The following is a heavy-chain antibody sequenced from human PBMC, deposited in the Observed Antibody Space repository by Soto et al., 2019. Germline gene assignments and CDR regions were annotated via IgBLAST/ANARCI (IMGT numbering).Heavy chain of an antibody. Sequence: ASETLSLTCTVSGGSISSYYWSWIRQPAGKGLEWIGRIYTSGSTNYNPSLKSRVTMSVDTSKNQFSLKLSSVTAADTAVYYCARDSGVESSAYYFDYWGQGTLVTVSS. J-gene: IGHJ4*02. CDR1: GGSISSYY. V-gene: IGHV4-4*07. D-gene: IGHD3-22*01. CDR2: IYTSGST. CDR3: ARDSGVESSAYYFDY.